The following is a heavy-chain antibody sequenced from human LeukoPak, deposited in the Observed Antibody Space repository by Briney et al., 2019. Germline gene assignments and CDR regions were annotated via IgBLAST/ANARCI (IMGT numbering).Heavy chain of an antibody. CDR1: GFTFSGYA. J-gene: IGHJ4*02. V-gene: IGHV3-30-3*01. CDR3: ARDRAPVLLWFGDSLDY. D-gene: IGHD3-10*01. CDR2: ISYDGSNK. Sequence: GGSLRLSCAASGFTFSGYAMHWDRQAPGKGLEWVAVISYDGSNKYYADSVKGRFTISRDNSKNTLYLQMNSLRTEDTAVYYCARDRAPVLLWFGDSLDYWGQGTLVTVSS.